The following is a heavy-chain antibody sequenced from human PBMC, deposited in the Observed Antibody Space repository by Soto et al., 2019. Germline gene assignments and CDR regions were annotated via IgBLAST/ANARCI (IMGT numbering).Heavy chain of an antibody. CDR1: GLPFSSYI. J-gene: IGHJ6*02. CDR2: ISSSSSYI. V-gene: IGHV3-21*01. Sequence: TGGPLRLSCGSSGLPFSSYIMNLVRQAPGKGLERVSSISSSSSYIYYAESVKGRFTISRDNAKNSLYLQMNSLRAEDTAVYYCARDPFKQWLVRFHSYYYYGMDVWGQGITVMVSS. D-gene: IGHD6-19*01. CDR3: ARDPFKQWLVRFHSYYYYGMDV.